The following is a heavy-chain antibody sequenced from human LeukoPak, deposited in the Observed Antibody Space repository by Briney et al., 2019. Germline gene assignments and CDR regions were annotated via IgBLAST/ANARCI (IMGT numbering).Heavy chain of an antibody. V-gene: IGHV4-34*01. CDR3: ARGLGYYYDSRRFDP. CDR2: INHSGST. J-gene: IGHJ5*02. D-gene: IGHD3-22*01. CDR1: GGSFSGYY. Sequence: SETLSLTCAVSGGSFSGYYWSWLRQPPGKGLEWIVEINHSGSTDYNPSLKSRVTISADTSENQFSLKLSSVTAADTAVYFCARGLGYYYDSRRFDPWGQGTLVTVSS.